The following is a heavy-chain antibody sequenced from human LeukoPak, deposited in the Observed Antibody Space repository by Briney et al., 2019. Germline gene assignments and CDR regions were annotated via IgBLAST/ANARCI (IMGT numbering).Heavy chain of an antibody. J-gene: IGHJ4*02. Sequence: GASVKVSCKASGYTFTSYDINWVRQATGQGLEWMGWMNPNSGNTGYAQKLQGRVTITRNTSISTAYMELSSLRSEDTAVYYCARAPAPAAPFDYWGQGTLVTVSS. D-gene: IGHD2-2*01. CDR1: GYTFTSYD. CDR2: MNPNSGNT. V-gene: IGHV1-8*03. CDR3: ARAPAPAAPFDY.